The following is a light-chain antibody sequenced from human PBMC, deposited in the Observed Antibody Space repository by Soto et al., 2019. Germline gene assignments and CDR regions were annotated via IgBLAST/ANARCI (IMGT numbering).Light chain of an antibody. CDR3: HQYANSPQT. CDR2: GAS. Sequence: EIVLTQSPGTLSLSPGERATLSCKASQSVGNNYLAWFQQKPGQAPRLLIYGASRRATDISDRFSGSGSGTDFTLTISRLEPEDFAVYYCHQYANSPQTFGQGTRLDIK. V-gene: IGKV3-20*01. CDR1: QSVGNNY. J-gene: IGKJ5*01.